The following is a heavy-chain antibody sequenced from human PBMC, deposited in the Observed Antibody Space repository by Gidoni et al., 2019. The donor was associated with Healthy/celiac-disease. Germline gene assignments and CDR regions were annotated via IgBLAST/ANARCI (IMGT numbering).Heavy chain of an antibody. D-gene: IGHD2-15*01. J-gene: IGHJ3*02. V-gene: IGHV3-33*01. CDR2: RWYDGSNK. CDR3: AREVVVVAADAFDI. Sequence: QVQLVASGGGVVQPGWSLRLSCAASGFPFSSYGRHWVRQAPGKGLEWVAVRWYDGSNKDYADSVKGRFTISRDNSKNTLYLQMNSLRAEDTAVYYCAREVVVVAADAFDIWGQGTMVTVSS. CDR1: GFPFSSYG.